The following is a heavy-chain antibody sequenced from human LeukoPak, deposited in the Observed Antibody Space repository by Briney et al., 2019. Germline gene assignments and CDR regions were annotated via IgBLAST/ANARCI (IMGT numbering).Heavy chain of an antibody. Sequence: SQTLSLTCIASRDSMSSINNYCTWIRQPPGKGLEWIGYVFYSGDTYYNPSLKSRFSILLDKSKNQFSLRLTSVTAADTAVYYCARDKWVKAGNSWLHYGMDVWGQGTTLTVSS. CDR3: ARDKWVKAGNSWLHYGMDV. V-gene: IGHV4-30-4*01. CDR1: RDSMSSINNY. CDR2: VFYSGDT. J-gene: IGHJ6*02. D-gene: IGHD1-26*01.